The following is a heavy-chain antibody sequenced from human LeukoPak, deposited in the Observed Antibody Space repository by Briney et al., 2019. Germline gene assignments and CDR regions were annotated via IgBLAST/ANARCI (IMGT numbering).Heavy chain of an antibody. CDR2: IYKSESS. CDR3: ARGGYFDSPFDY. CDR1: GGSISSYY. V-gene: IGHV4-59*01. Sequence: SETLSLTCTASGGSISSYYWNWIRLPPGKGLEWIGSIYKSESSNYNPSLRSRVTISVDTSKTQFSLKLTSVTAADTAVYYCARGGYFDSPFDYWGQGTLVTVSS. D-gene: IGHD3-22*01. J-gene: IGHJ4*02.